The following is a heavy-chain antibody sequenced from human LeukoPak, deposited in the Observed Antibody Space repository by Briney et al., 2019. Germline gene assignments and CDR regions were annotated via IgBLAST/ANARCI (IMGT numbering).Heavy chain of an antibody. V-gene: IGHV1-46*01. J-gene: IGHJ6*02. CDR1: GYTFTTYY. CDR2: INPSGGRT. Sequence: ASVKVSCKASGYTFTTYYMHWVRQAPGQGLEWMGVINPSGGRTSYAQKFQGRVTMTRDTSTSTVYMELSSLKSEDTAVYYCARSPFGGYSDKVLYYYYGMDVWGQGTTVTVSS. CDR3: ARSPFGGYSDKVLYYYYGMDV. D-gene: IGHD5-18*01.